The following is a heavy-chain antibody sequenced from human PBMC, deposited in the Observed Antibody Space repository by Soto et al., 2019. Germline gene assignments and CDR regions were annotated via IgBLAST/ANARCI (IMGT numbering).Heavy chain of an antibody. CDR1: Y. D-gene: IGHD5-18*01. J-gene: IGHJ6*02. Sequence: YWIGWVRQMPGKGLEWIGYIYYSGSTYYNPSLKSRVTISVDTSKNQFSLKLSSVTAADTAVYYCARDYTAIYGMDVWGQGTTVTV. CDR3: ARDYTAIYGMDV. CDR2: IYYSGST. V-gene: IGHV4-31*02.